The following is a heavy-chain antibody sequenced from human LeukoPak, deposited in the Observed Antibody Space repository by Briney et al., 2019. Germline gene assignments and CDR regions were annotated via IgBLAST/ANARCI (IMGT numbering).Heavy chain of an antibody. D-gene: IGHD3-10*01. V-gene: IGHV3-30*18. CDR1: GFTFSSYG. CDR2: ISYDGSNK. J-gene: IGHJ4*02. CDR3: AKDIGWFGELPVDY. Sequence: GGSLRLSCAASGFTFSSYGMHWVRQAPGKGLEWAAVISYDGSNKYYADSVKGRFTISRDNAKNSLYLQMNSLRAEDTALYYCAKDIGWFGELPVDYWGQGTLVTVSS.